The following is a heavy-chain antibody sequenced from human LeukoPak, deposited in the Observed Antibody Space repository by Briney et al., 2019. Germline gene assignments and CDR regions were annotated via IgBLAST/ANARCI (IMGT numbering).Heavy chain of an antibody. Sequence: PSETLSLTCTVFGGSISSYYWSWIRQPPGKGLEWIGYIYYSGSTNYNPSLRSRVTISVDTSKNQFSLKLTSVTAADTAVYYCARRSAISSCHHDAFDIWGQGTMVTVSS. CDR1: GGSISSYY. V-gene: IGHV4-59*01. J-gene: IGHJ3*02. D-gene: IGHD6-13*01. CDR3: ARRSAISSCHHDAFDI. CDR2: IYYSGST.